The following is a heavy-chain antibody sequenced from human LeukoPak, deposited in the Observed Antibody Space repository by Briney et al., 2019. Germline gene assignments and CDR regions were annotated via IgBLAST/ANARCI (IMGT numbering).Heavy chain of an antibody. D-gene: IGHD6-6*01. CDR1: GYTFTGYY. CDR2: INPNSGGT. V-gene: IGHV1-2*02. Sequence: ASVKVSCEASGYTFTGYYMHWVRQAPGQGLEWMGWINPNSGGTNYAQKFRGRVTMTRDTSISTAYMELSRLRSDDTAVYYCARDSCSSRNNWFDPWGQGTLVTVSS. J-gene: IGHJ5*02. CDR3: ARDSCSSRNNWFDP.